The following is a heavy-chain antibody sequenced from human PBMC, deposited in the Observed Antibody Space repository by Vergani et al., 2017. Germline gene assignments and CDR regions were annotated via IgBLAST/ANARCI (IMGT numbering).Heavy chain of an antibody. V-gene: IGHV3-23*01. Sequence: EVQLLESGGGLVQPGGSLRLSCAASGFTFSSYAMSWVRQAPGKGLEWVSAISGSGGSTYYADSVKGRFTISRDNSKNTLYLQMNSLRAEDTAVYYCAKDSQVVQLLLYPHFDCWGQGTLVTVSS. J-gene: IGHJ4*02. D-gene: IGHD2-2*02. CDR2: ISGSGGST. CDR3: AKDSQVVQLLLYPHFDC. CDR1: GFTFSSYA.